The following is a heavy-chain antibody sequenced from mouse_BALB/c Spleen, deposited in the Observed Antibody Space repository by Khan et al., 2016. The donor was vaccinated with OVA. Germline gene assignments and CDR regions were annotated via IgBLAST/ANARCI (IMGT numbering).Heavy chain of an antibody. CDR1: GFSLTNYR. V-gene: IGHV2-2*02. D-gene: IGHD2-4*01. J-gene: IGHJ3*01. CDR3: ARRGYDYGRGALFAY. Sequence: QVQLKQSGPGLVQPSQSLSITCTVSGFSLTNYRVHWVRQSPGKGLEWLGVIWSAGSTDYNAAFISRLTIRKDTSRSQVFFKMNSLQPNDTAIYYCARRGYDYGRGALFAYWGQGTLVTVSA. CDR2: IWSAGST.